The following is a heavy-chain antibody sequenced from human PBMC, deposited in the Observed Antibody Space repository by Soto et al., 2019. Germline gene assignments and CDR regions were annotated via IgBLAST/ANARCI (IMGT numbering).Heavy chain of an antibody. V-gene: IGHV3-33*01. CDR3: ARDRGGGAVVPDY. D-gene: IGHD2-21*01. CDR1: GFTFSTYG. Sequence: QVQLVESGGGVVQPGRSLRLSCAASGFTFSTYGMHWVRQAPGKGLEWVAVIWYDGNNKYYADSVKGRFTISRDNSKNTLYLQMNSLRAEDTAVYYCARDRGGGAVVPDYWGQGTLVTVSS. J-gene: IGHJ4*02. CDR2: IWYDGNNK.